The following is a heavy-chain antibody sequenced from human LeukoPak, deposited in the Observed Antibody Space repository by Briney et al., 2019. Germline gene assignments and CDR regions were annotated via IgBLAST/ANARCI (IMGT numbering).Heavy chain of an antibody. V-gene: IGHV3-30*02. D-gene: IGHD6-19*01. Sequence: GGSLRLSCAASGFIFSSYGMHWLRQAPGKGLEWVAYIRYDGSNKYYADSVKGRFTISRDNSKNTLYLQMNSLRAEDTAVYYCAKARGQWLVDFDYWGQGTLVTVSS. J-gene: IGHJ4*02. CDR1: GFIFSSYG. CDR2: IRYDGSNK. CDR3: AKARGQWLVDFDY.